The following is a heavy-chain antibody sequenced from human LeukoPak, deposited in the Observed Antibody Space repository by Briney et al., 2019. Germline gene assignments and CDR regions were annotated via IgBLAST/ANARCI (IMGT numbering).Heavy chain of an antibody. J-gene: IGHJ4*02. CDR3: AMSVIIVVVPAALDY. Sequence: ASVKVSCKASGYTFTSYGISWVRQAPGQGLEWMGWISAYNGNTNYAQKLQGRVTMTTDTSTSTAYMELRSLRSDDTAVYYCAMSVIIVVVPAALDYWGQGTLVTVSS. D-gene: IGHD2-2*01. V-gene: IGHV1-18*01. CDR1: GYTFTSYG. CDR2: ISAYNGNT.